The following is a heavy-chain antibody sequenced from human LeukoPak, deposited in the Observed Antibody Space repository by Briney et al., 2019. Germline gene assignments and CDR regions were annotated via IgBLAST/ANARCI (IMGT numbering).Heavy chain of an antibody. D-gene: IGHD5-12*01. J-gene: IGHJ4*02. CDR3: ARSPSSGDDYGFDY. Sequence: SQTLSLTCTVSGGSINSGSYYWSWIRQPAGKGLEWIGRIYTSGSTNYNPSLKSRVTMSVDTSKNQFSLKLSSVTAADTAVYYCARSPSSGDDYGFDYWGQGTLVTVSS. CDR1: GGSINSGSYY. V-gene: IGHV4-61*02. CDR2: IYTSGST.